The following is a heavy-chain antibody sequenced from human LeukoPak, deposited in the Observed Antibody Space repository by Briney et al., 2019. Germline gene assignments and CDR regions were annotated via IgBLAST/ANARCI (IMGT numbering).Heavy chain of an antibody. J-gene: IGHJ4*02. D-gene: IGHD6-13*01. V-gene: IGHV3-48*01. CDR2: ISSSGSTI. CDR3: AKDGSSWAFDY. Sequence: GGSLRLSCTVSGFTVSSNSMSWVRQAPGKGLEWVSYISSSGSTIYYADSVKGRFTISRDNSKNTLYVQMNSLRGEDTAVYYCAKDGSSWAFDYWGQGTLVTVSS. CDR1: GFTVSSNS.